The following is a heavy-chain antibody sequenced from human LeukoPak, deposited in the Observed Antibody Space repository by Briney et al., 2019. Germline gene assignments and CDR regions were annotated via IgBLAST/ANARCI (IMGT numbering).Heavy chain of an antibody. CDR1: GFTFSSYS. CDR2: ISSSSSTI. V-gene: IGHV3-48*01. J-gene: IGHJ5*02. D-gene: IGHD3-16*02. Sequence: PGGSLRLSCAASGFTFSSYSMNWVRQAPGKGLEWVSYISSSSSTIYYADSVKGRFTISRDNSKNTLYLQMNSLRAEDTAVYYCARTHQYRFDPWGQGTLVTVSS. CDR3: ARTHQYRFDP.